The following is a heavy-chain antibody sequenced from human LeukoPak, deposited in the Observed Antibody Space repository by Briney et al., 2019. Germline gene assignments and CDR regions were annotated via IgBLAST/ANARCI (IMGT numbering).Heavy chain of an antibody. CDR2: IYSGGST. Sequence: GGSLRLSCAASGFTVSSNYMSWVRQAPGKGLEWVSVIYSGGSTYYADSVKGRFTISRDNSKNTLYLQMNSLRTEDTAVYYCERGSHIMIARDDIWGQGTMVTVSS. CDR3: ERGSHIMIARDDI. CDR1: GFTVSSNY. J-gene: IGHJ3*02. D-gene: IGHD3-16*01. V-gene: IGHV3-66*02.